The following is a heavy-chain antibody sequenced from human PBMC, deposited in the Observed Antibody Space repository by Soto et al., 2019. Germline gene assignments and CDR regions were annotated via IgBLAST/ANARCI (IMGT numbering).Heavy chain of an antibody. CDR1: GYTFTNYG. CDR3: ARGSSPVDFDY. V-gene: IGHV1-18*01. Sequence: ASVNVSCKASGYTFTNYGINWVRQAPGQGLEWMGWINTYNGNTNFAQRLQSTVTMTTEASTTTAYMELRSLRSDDTAVYYCARGSSPVDFDYWGQGTLVTVSS. J-gene: IGHJ4*02. CDR2: INTYNGNT. D-gene: IGHD6-13*01.